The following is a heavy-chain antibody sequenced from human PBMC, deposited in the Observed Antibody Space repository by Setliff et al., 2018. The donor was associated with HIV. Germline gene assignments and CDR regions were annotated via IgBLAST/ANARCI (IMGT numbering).Heavy chain of an antibody. CDR2: ISANGIST. Sequence: PGGSLRLSCAASGFTFSSHAMSWVRQAPGKGLEWLSGISANGISTYYADSVKGRLTISRDNAKNALYLFMHSLRAEVTAVYFCAPRSGLVGTTPAAVDHWGQGTLVTVSS. CDR1: GFTFSSHA. V-gene: IGHV3-23*01. J-gene: IGHJ4*02. D-gene: IGHD1-26*01. CDR3: APRSGLVGTTPAAVDH.